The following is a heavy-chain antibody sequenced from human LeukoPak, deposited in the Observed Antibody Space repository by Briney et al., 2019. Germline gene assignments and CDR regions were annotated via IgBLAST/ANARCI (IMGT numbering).Heavy chain of an antibody. CDR1: GFTFSNAW. CDR3: TTGIGGVADDDAFDI. D-gene: IGHD3-16*01. CDR2: IKSKADGGTT. J-gene: IGHJ3*02. V-gene: IGHV3-15*07. Sequence: TGGSLRLSCAASGFTFSNAWMNWVRQAPGKGLEWVGRIKSKADGGTTDYAAPVKGRFTISRDDSKNTLYLQMNSLKTEDTAVYYCTTGIGGVADDDAFDIWGQGTMVTVSS.